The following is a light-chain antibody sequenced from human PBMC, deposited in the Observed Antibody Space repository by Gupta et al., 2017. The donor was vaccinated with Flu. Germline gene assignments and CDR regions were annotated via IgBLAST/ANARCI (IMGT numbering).Light chain of an antibody. Sequence: DTQMTQSPSSLSASVGDRVTITCRASQSINTYLNWYQQKPGKGPNLLIQNASNLESGVPSRFSGSGSGTDFSLSISSLQLDDFATYYCQQTYNIPPWTYGQGTKVEFK. J-gene: IGKJ1*01. CDR2: NAS. V-gene: IGKV1-39*01. CDR3: QQTYNIPPWT. CDR1: QSINTY.